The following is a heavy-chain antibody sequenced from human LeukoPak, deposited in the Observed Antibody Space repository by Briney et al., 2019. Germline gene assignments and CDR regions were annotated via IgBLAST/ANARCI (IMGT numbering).Heavy chain of an antibody. CDR1: GFTFSSYS. CDR2: ISSSSSYI. V-gene: IGHV3-21*01. J-gene: IGHJ4*02. Sequence: GGSLRLSCAASGFTFSSYSMNWVRQAPGKGLEWVSSISSSSSYIYYADSVKGRFTISRDNANNSLYLQMSSLRAEDTAVYYCAREICGSDCYSTFDYWGQGALVTVSS. D-gene: IGHD2-21*02. CDR3: AREICGSDCYSTFDY.